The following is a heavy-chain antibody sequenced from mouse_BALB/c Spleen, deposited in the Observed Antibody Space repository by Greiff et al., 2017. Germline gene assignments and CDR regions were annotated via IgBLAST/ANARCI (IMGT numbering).Heavy chain of an antibody. J-gene: IGHJ4*01. CDR1: GYSFTSYW. CDR3: TRWAYYDYFYYAMDY. Sequence: EVQLQQSGTVLARPGASVKMSCKASGYSFTSYWMHWVKQRPGQGLEWIGAIYPGNSDTSYNQKFKGKAKLTAVTSASTAYMELSSLTNEDSAVYYCTRWAYYDYFYYAMDYWGQGTSVTVSS. CDR2: IYPGNSDT. D-gene: IGHD2-4*01. V-gene: IGHV1-5*01.